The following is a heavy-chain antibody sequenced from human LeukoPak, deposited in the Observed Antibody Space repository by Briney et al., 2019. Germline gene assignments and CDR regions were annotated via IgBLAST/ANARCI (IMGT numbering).Heavy chain of an antibody. J-gene: IGHJ4*02. D-gene: IGHD3-22*01. CDR3: ARGYYDSSGSYYFDY. CDR2: INPSGGST. CDR1: GYTFTSNY. V-gene: IGHV1-46*01. Sequence: ASVKVSCKASGYTFTSNYVHWVRQAPGQGLEWMAIINPSGGSTTYAQRFQGRVTMTRDMSTSTVYMELSSLTSEDTAVYYCARGYYDSSGSYYFDYWGQGTLVTVSS.